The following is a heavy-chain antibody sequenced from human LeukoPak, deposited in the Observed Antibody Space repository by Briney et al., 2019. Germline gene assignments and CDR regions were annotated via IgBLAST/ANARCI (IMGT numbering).Heavy chain of an antibody. D-gene: IGHD6-19*01. J-gene: IGHJ4*02. CDR3: ARLRTGYSSGWFLDY. CDR1: GVSISSYY. V-gene: IGHV4-59*08. Sequence: SETLSLTCTVSGVSISSYYWSWIRQPPGKGLEWIGHIYYSGSTNYNPSLKSRVTISVDTSKNQFSLKLSSVTAADTAVYYCARLRTGYSSGWFLDYWGQGALVTVSS. CDR2: IYYSGST.